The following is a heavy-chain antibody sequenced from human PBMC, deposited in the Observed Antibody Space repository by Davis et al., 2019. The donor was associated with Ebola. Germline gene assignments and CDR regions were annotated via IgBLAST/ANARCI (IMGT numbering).Heavy chain of an antibody. CDR1: GFTFSSYG. Sequence: GESLKISCAASGFTFSSYGMHWVRQAPGKGLEWVAVISYDGSNKYYADSVKGRFTISRDNSKNTLYLQMNSLRAEDTAVYYCAKSTSVVPAAILGWFDPWGQGTLVTVSS. J-gene: IGHJ5*02. CDR2: ISYDGSNK. D-gene: IGHD2-2*02. V-gene: IGHV3-30*18. CDR3: AKSTSVVPAAILGWFDP.